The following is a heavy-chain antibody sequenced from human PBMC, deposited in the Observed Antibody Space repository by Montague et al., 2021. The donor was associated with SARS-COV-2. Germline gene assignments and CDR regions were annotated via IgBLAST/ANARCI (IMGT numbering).Heavy chain of an antibody. CDR2: IDWDDDK. D-gene: IGHD3-22*01. J-gene: IGHJ4*02. CDR3: ARDKYYYDSSGYYPLVYFDY. CDR1: GFSLSTSGMC. V-gene: IGHV2-70*11. Sequence: PALVKPTQTLTLTCTFSGFSLSTSGMCVSWIRQPPGKALEWLARIDWDDDKYYSTSLKTRLTISKDTSKNQVVLTMTNMDPVDTGTYYCARDKYYYDSSGYYPLVYFDYWGQGTLVTVSS.